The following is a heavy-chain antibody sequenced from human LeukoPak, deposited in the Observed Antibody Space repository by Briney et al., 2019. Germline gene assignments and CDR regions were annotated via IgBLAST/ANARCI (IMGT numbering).Heavy chain of an antibody. Sequence: GGSLRLSCAASGFTFSSYGMHWVRQAPGKGLEWVAVISYDGSNKYYADSVKGRFTISRDNSKNTLYLQMNSLRAEDTAVYYCAKDLLGYRRTVTPPFGYWGQGTLVTVSS. J-gene: IGHJ4*02. CDR3: AKDLLGYRRTVTPPFGY. CDR1: GFTFSSYG. V-gene: IGHV3-30*18. D-gene: IGHD4-17*01. CDR2: ISYDGSNK.